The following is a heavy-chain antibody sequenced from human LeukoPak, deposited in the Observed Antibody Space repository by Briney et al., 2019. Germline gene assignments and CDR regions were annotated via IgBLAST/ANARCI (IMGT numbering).Heavy chain of an antibody. CDR3: ASGRPTHYYDSSGYYYDY. Sequence: GASVKVSCKASGYTFTGYYIHWVRQAPGQGLEWMGWINPNSGGTNYAQNFQGRVTMTGDTSISTAYMDLSSLRSDDTAVYYCASGRPTHYYDSSGYYYDYWGQGTLVTVSS. V-gene: IGHV1-2*02. J-gene: IGHJ4*02. CDR2: INPNSGGT. CDR1: GYTFTGYY. D-gene: IGHD3-22*01.